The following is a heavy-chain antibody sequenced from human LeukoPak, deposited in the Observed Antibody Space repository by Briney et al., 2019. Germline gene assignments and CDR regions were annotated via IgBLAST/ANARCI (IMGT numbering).Heavy chain of an antibody. CDR3: ARLWAAAAAFDY. CDR2: ISSSGSTI. V-gene: IGHV3-48*03. J-gene: IGHJ4*02. CDR1: GFTFSSYG. D-gene: IGHD6-13*01. Sequence: PGGSLRLSCAASGFTFSSYGMNWVRQAPGKGLEWVSYISSSGSTIYYADSVKGRFTISRDNAKNSLYLQMNSLRAEDTAVYYCARLWAAAAAFDYWGQGTLVTVSS.